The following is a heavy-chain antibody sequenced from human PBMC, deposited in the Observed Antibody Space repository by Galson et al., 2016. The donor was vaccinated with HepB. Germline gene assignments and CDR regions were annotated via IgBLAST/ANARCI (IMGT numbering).Heavy chain of an antibody. CDR3: ARDGAPNVEDKGAFDP. CDR1: GYTLTTYY. V-gene: IGHV1-46*01. J-gene: IGHJ5*02. D-gene: IGHD2-15*01. Sequence: SVKVSCKASGYTLTTYYIHWMRQAPGQGLEWLGIFNPRGGVTGYSQKFQDRVTMTRDASTNTAHMELRSLTSDDTAVYYCARDGAPNVEDKGAFDPWGQGTLVTVSS. CDR2: FNPRGGVT.